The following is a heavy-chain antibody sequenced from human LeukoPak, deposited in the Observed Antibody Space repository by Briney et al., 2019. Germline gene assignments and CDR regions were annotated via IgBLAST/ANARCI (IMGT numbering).Heavy chain of an antibody. Sequence: GGSLRLSCAASGFTFSSYAMHWVRQAPGKGLEWVAVISYDGSNKYYADSVKGRFTISRDNSKNTLYLQMNSLRAEDTAVYYCAREGWAPHYGMDVWGQGTTVTVSS. J-gene: IGHJ6*02. CDR1: GFTFSSYA. D-gene: IGHD1-26*01. V-gene: IGHV3-30-3*01. CDR2: ISYDGSNK. CDR3: AREGWAPHYGMDV.